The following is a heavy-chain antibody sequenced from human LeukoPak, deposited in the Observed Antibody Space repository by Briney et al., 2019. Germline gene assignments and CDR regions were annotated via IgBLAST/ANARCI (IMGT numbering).Heavy chain of an antibody. Sequence: GGSLRLSCAASGFTFSSYGMHWVRQAPGKGLEWVAFIRYDGSNKYYADSVKGRFTISRDNSKNTLYLQMNSLRAEDTAVYHCAGYYDTSVYYPDYWGRGTLVTVSS. CDR1: GFTFSSYG. CDR2: IRYDGSNK. D-gene: IGHD3-22*01. CDR3: AGYYDTSVYYPDY. J-gene: IGHJ4*02. V-gene: IGHV3-30*02.